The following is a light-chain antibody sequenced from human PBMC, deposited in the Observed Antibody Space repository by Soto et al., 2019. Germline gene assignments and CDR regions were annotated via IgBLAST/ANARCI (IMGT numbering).Light chain of an antibody. Sequence: EIVLTQSPGTLSLSPGDRATLYCRASQSVSSSNLAWYQQKRGQSPRLLIYGASSRATGIPDRFSGSGSGPDFTLTISRLEPEDFVVYHCQQYDGSPRTFGQGTKVDIK. CDR2: GAS. V-gene: IGKV3-20*01. CDR1: QSVSSSN. J-gene: IGKJ1*01. CDR3: QQYDGSPRT.